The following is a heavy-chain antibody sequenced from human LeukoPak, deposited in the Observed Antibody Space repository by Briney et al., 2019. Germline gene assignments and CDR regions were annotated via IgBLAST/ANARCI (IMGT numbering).Heavy chain of an antibody. Sequence: GGSLRLSCAASGFTFSNYAMSWVRQAPGKGLEWVSVISGSGGTTSYADSVKGRFTISRDNSKSTLYLQMNTLRVEDTAIYYCARRSSASYYLNYMDVWGKGTTVTVSS. J-gene: IGHJ6*03. V-gene: IGHV3-23*01. CDR3: ARRSSASYYLNYMDV. D-gene: IGHD2-2*01. CDR1: GFTFSNYA. CDR2: ISGSGGTT.